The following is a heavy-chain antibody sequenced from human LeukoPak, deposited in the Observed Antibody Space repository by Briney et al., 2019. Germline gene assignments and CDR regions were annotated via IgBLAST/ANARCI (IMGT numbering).Heavy chain of an antibody. Sequence: SESLPLTCTVSGGSISSHYWSWIRQPPGKGLEWIGYIYYSGTTNYNPSLKSRVTISVDTSKNQFSLKLSSVTAADTAVYYCARVRGSYQYYFDYWGQGTLVTVSS. CDR3: ARVRGSYQYYFDY. J-gene: IGHJ4*02. V-gene: IGHV4-59*11. D-gene: IGHD1-26*01. CDR1: GGSISSHY. CDR2: IYYSGTT.